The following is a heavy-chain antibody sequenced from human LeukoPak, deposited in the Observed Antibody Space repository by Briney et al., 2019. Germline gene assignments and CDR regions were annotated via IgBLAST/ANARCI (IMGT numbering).Heavy chain of an antibody. CDR3: ARLGSYHDF. Sequence: SETLSLTCTVSGASISHYYWSWIRQTPEEGLEWMGHIHTSGGSSPYPSLKSRLTMSIETSRNQFSLKLTSVTAADTAVYFCARLGSYHDFWGQGALVTVSS. V-gene: IGHV4-4*09. CDR2: IHTSGGS. D-gene: IGHD1-26*01. CDR1: GASISHYY. J-gene: IGHJ4*02.